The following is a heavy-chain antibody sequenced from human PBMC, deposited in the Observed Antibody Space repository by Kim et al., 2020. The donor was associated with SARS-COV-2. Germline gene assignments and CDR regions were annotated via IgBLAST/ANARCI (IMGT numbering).Heavy chain of an antibody. CDR1: GYTFTGHY. J-gene: IGHJ6*02. D-gene: IGHD4-17*01. V-gene: IGHV1-2*04. CDR2: INPNSGGT. Sequence: ASVKVSCKASGYTFTGHYMHWVRQAPGQRLEWMGWINPNSGGTNHAQKNQGWVTMTRDTSISTAYMELSRLRSDDTAVYYCARETTVTADYYYYGMDVWGQGTTFTVSS. CDR3: ARETTVTADYYYYGMDV.